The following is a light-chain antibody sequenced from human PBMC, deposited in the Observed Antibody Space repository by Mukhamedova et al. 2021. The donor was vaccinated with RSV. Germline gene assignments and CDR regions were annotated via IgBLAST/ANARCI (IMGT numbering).Light chain of an antibody. V-gene: IGKV1-5*03. J-gene: IGKJ2*01. CDR3: QQYKTYCT. CDR2: KAS. Sequence: WYQRRVHGKAPKLLIYKASSLKSGVPSRFSGSGSETEFTLTISSLQPDDFATYYCQQYKTYCTFGQGTKLEIQ.